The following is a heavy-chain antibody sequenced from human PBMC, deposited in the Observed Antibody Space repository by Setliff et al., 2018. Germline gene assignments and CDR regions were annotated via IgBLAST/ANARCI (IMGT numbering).Heavy chain of an antibody. V-gene: IGHV3-48*03. CDR3: ARSVGSGSYP. D-gene: IGHD3-10*01. CDR1: GFTFSDYE. J-gene: IGHJ4*02. CDR2: IGSGGSTI. Sequence: PGGSLRLSCAASGFTFSDYEMNWVRQAPGKGLGWVSYIGSGGSTIFYADSVKGRFTISRDNAKNSLYLQMSSLRAEDTAVYYCARSVGSGSYPWGQGTLVTVPQ.